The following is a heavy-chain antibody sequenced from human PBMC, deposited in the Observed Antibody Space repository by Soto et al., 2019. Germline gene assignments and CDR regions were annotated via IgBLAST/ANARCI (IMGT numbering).Heavy chain of an antibody. CDR3: ARGGTPVDS. CDR2: ISAYNGNT. Sequence: QVQLVQSGAEVKKPGASVKVSCKASGYTFTNFGISWVRQAPGQGLEWMGWISAYNGNTNYAQNFQGRVTMTTDTSTSTSLIELRRQRSDDTAVYYCARGGTPVDSWGPGTLVTVSS. CDR1: GYTFTNFG. V-gene: IGHV1-18*01. J-gene: IGHJ4*02. D-gene: IGHD1-26*01.